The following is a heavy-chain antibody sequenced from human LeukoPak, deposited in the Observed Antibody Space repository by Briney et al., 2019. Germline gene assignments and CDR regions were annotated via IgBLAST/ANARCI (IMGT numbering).Heavy chain of an antibody. CDR2: ISGSGGSI. V-gene: IGHV3-23*01. CDR3: ARGAVAGIDP. CDR1: GFTFSSYA. D-gene: IGHD6-19*01. Sequence: GGSLRLSCAVSGFTFSSYAMNWVRQAPGKGLEWVSLISGSGGSIYYADSVKGRFTISRDNSKNTLYLQMNSLRAEDTAVYYCARGAVAGIDPWGQGTLVTVSS. J-gene: IGHJ5*02.